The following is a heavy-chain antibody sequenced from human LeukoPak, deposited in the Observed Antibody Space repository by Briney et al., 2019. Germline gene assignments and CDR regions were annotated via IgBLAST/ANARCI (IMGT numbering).Heavy chain of an antibody. D-gene: IGHD6-19*01. CDR1: GFTFSSYW. Sequence: PGESLRLSCVASGFTFSSYWMTWVRQAPGKGLEWVAHIKEDGSEKYYVDSVKGRFSISRDNAKNSLFLQMNSPRAEDTAVYYCARDRYSSKWGQGTLVTVSS. V-gene: IGHV3-7*01. J-gene: IGHJ1*01. CDR3: ARDRYSSK. CDR2: IKEDGSEK.